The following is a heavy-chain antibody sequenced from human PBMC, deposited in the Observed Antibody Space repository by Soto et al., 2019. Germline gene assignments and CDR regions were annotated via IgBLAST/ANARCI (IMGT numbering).Heavy chain of an antibody. D-gene: IGHD3-10*01. Sequence: EVQLVESGGGLVQPGGSLRLSCAASGFTFSTYWMSWARQAPGKGLEWVAHINQDGSTNYHMDSVKGRFTISRDNARNSLYQQMNSLRAEDTAVYYCARDKSGSRDYWAPGTLVTVSS. CDR3: ARDKSGSRDY. CDR2: INQDGSTN. J-gene: IGHJ4*02. CDR1: GFTFSTYW. V-gene: IGHV3-7*01.